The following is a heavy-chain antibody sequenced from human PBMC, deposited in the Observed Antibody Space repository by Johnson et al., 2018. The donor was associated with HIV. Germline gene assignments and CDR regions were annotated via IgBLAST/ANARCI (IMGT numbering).Heavy chain of an antibody. CDR1: GFTFTDAW. V-gene: IGHV3-23*04. D-gene: IGHD2-2*01. J-gene: IGHJ3*02. CDR3: AKAGDLDCSSPSCYVGACDI. CDR2: ISGSGGST. Sequence: VQLVESGGGLVKPGGSVRLSCAVSGFTFTDAWMSWVRQAPGKGLEWVSAISGSGGSTYYADSVKGRFTISRDNSKNTLYLQMNSLRAEDKAVYYCAKAGDLDCSSPSCYVGACDIWGQGTIVTVSS.